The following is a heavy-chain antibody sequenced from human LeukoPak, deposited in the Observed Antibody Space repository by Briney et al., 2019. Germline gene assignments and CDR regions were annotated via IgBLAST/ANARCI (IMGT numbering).Heavy chain of an antibody. CDR1: GGSINNYY. CDR2: IYYTGST. CDR3: ARFSQYYDSPTHYLDY. D-gene: IGHD3-16*01. V-gene: IGHV4-59*08. J-gene: IGHJ4*02. Sequence: SETLSLTCTVCGGSINNYYWSLVRQPPGAGLEWLAYIYYTGSTNYNPSLKTRLTISVDTSKNQFSLRLNSVTAADTAVYYCARFSQYYDSPTHYLDYWGQGILVTVSS.